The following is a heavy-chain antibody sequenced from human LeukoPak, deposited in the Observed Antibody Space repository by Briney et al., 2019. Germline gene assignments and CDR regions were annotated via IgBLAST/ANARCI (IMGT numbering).Heavy chain of an antibody. V-gene: IGHV4-61*02. Sequence: PSETLSLTCTVSGGSISSGNYQWTWIRQPAGKGLEWIGRIHTSGSTNYNPSLKSRVTISVDTSKNQFSLKLSSVTAADTAVYYCAKGTGGTFYYFDYWGQGTLVTVSS. J-gene: IGHJ4*02. CDR3: AKGTGGTFYYFDY. D-gene: IGHD2-8*02. CDR1: GGSISSGNYQ. CDR2: IHTSGST.